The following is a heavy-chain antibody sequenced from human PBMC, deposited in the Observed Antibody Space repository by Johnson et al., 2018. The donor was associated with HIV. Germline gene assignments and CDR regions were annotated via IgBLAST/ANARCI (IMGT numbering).Heavy chain of an antibody. CDR2: ISYDGTNK. V-gene: IGHV3-30*04. CDR3: AKDASYSSGWYLAFDI. Sequence: QVQLVESGGGVVQPGRSLRLSCAASGFTFRSYAMHWVRQAPGKGLEWVAVISYDGTNKYYADSVKGRFTISRDNSKNTLYLQRNSLRAEDTAVYYCAKDASYSSGWYLAFDIWGQGPMFTLSS. J-gene: IGHJ3*02. CDR1: GFTFRSYA. D-gene: IGHD6-19*01.